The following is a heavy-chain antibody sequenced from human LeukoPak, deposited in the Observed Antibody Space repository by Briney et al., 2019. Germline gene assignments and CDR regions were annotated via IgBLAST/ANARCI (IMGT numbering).Heavy chain of an antibody. Sequence: GASVKVSCKASGYTFTSYGISWLRQAPGQGLEWMGWISAYNGNTNHAQKLQGRGTMTTDTSTSTAYMERRRLRSDDTAVYYCARGTPLVGFDYWGQGTLVTASS. V-gene: IGHV1-18*01. CDR2: ISAYNGNT. CDR3: ARGTPLVGFDY. CDR1: GYTFTSYG. J-gene: IGHJ4*02.